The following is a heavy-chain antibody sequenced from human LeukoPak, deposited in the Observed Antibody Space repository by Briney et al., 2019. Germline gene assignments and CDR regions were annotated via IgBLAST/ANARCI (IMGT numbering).Heavy chain of an antibody. V-gene: IGHV4-59*01. CDR1: GGSISSYY. CDR3: ARVIAAAGNYYYGMDV. D-gene: IGHD6-13*01. Sequence: PSETLSLTCTVSGGSISSYYWSWIRQPPGKGLEWIGYIYYSGSTNYNPSLKSRVTISVDTSKNQFSLKLSSVTAADTAVYYCARVIAAAGNYYYGMDVWGQGTTVTVPS. J-gene: IGHJ6*02. CDR2: IYYSGST.